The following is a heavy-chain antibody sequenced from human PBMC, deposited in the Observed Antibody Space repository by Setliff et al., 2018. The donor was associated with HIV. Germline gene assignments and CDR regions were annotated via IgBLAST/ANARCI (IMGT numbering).Heavy chain of an antibody. CDR3: ARARFSGSYYEGYFDS. Sequence: SLRLSCAASGFTFTSYSMHWVRQAPGKGLEWLALISYDGSTTYYADSLKGRFTISRDNSKKTLYLQMKSLRGGDSAVYFCARARFSGSYYEGYFDSWGQGTRVTVSS. CDR2: ISYDGSTT. D-gene: IGHD1-26*01. J-gene: IGHJ4*02. CDR1: GFTFTSYS. V-gene: IGHV3-30*03.